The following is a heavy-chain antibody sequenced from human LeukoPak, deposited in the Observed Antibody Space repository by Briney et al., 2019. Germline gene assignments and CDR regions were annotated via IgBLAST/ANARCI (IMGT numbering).Heavy chain of an antibody. J-gene: IGHJ4*02. CDR3: ARDEDGPGSLIDY. D-gene: IGHD2-15*01. Sequence: GGSLRLSCAASGFTFSTYWMQWVRQAPGKGLVWVSRINNDGSGTTYADSVKGRFTISRDNPKNTVFLQMNSLRAEDTAVYYCARDEDGPGSLIDYWGQGALVTVSS. CDR1: GFTFSTYW. CDR2: INNDGSGT. V-gene: IGHV3-74*01.